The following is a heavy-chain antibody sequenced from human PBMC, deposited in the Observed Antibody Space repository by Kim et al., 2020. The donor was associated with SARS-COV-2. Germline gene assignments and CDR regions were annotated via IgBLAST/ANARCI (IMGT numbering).Heavy chain of an antibody. J-gene: IGHJ2*01. CDR1: GFSFSSYA. Sequence: GGSLRLSCAASGFSFSSYAMAWVRQAPGKGLECVSGITGGDSKYYADSVKSRFSISRDNSKKKVYLDVNSLRVEDTAVYYCAKDKISGDGYWYFDAWGRGTLVTVSS. V-gene: IGHV3-23*01. CDR3: AKDKISGDGYWYFDA. D-gene: IGHD7-27*01. CDR2: ITGGDSK.